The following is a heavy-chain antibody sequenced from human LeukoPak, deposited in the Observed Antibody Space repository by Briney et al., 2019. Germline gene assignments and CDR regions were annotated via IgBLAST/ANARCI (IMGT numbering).Heavy chain of an antibody. CDR2: IWYDGSNY. Sequence: GGSRRLSCAAAGFTFSSYVIHWVRQAPGKGLEWVAGIWYDGSNYYYADSVKGRFTISRDNSKNTLYLQMNSLRAEDTGVYYCARDGRALLRDFDYWGQGTLVTVSS. CDR3: ARDGRALLRDFDY. D-gene: IGHD1-26*01. V-gene: IGHV3-33*01. CDR1: GFTFSSYV. J-gene: IGHJ4*02.